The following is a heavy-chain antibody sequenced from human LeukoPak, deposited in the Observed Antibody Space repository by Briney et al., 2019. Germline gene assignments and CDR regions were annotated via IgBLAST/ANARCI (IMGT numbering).Heavy chain of an antibody. CDR2: IYSGGST. CDR3: ARDHGRTGWYETVDH. V-gene: IGHV3-66*01. J-gene: IGHJ4*02. Sequence: PGGSLRLSCAASGFTVSSNYMSWVRQAPGKGLEWVSVIYSGGSTYYADSVKGRFTISRDNSKNTLYLQMSSLRAEDTAVYYCARDHGRTGWYETVDHWGQGTLVTVSS. CDR1: GFTVSSNY. D-gene: IGHD6-19*01.